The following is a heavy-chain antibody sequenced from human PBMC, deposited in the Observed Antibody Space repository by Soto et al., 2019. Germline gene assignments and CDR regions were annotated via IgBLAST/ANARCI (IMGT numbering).Heavy chain of an antibody. CDR3: ARGYSRWAFDI. V-gene: IGHV3-66*01. J-gene: IGHJ3*02. CDR1: GFIVSSNY. Sequence: EVQLVESGGGLVQPGGSLRLSCAASGFIVSSNYMSWVRQAPGKGLEWVSLIYSGGTTTYAGSVRGRFTISRDNSKNTLYLQMNSLRAQDTAVYYFARGYSRWAFDIWGQGTMVTVSS. CDR2: IYSGGTT. D-gene: IGHD4-4*01.